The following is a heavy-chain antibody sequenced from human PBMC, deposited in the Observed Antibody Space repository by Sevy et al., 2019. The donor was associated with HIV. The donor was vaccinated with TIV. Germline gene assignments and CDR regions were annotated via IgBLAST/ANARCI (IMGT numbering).Heavy chain of an antibody. V-gene: IGHV3-48*02. CDR1: GFTFSSYS. CDR2: ISSSSSTI. J-gene: IGHJ3*02. CDR3: ATIGSIFGVVIHPTDAFDI. Sequence: GGSLRLSCAASGFTFSSYSMNWVRQAPGKGLEWVSYISSSSSTIYYADSVKGRFTISRDNAKNSLYLQMNSLRDEDTAVYYCATIGSIFGVVIHPTDAFDIWGQWTMVTVSS. D-gene: IGHD3-3*02.